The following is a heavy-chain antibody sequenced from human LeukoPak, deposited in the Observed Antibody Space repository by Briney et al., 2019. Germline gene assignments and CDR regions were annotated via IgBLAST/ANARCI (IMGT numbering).Heavy chain of an antibody. V-gene: IGHV3-48*04. CDR3: ARQTGSGLFILP. J-gene: IGHJ4*02. CDR2: ISHSNGKS. D-gene: IGHD3/OR15-3a*01. CDR1: GFTFSDYD. Sequence: GGSLRLSCATSGFTFSDYDMHWVRQAPGKGLEWISSISHSNGKSYFADSVKGRFGISRDNANRSLYLEMDSLRPEDTAVYYCARQTGSGLFILPGGQGTLVTVSS.